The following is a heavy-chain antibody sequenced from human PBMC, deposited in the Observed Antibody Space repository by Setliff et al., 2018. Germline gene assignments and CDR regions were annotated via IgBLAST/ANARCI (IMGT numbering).Heavy chain of an antibody. J-gene: IGHJ4*02. CDR3: ARDLSSNTAASYFFDL. CDR1: GFTFSNYW. V-gene: IGHV3-7*03. Sequence: GSLRLSCAVSGFTFSNYWMTWVRQAPGKGLEWVANIKQDGSESYYVDSVKGRFTISRDNSKNTLYLQMNSLRAEDTAVYYCARDLSSNTAASYFFDLWGQGTQVTVSS. D-gene: IGHD5-18*01. CDR2: IKQDGSES.